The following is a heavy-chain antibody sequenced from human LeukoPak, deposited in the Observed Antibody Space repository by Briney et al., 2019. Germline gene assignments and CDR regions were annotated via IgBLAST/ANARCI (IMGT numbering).Heavy chain of an antibody. D-gene: IGHD2-8*01. CDR2: IYPGDSDI. CDR3: ARHPPGYCTNGVCYGADY. J-gene: IGHJ4*02. CDR1: GYSFTNYW. V-gene: IGHV5-51*01. Sequence: GESLKISCKGSGYSFTNYWIGWVRQMPGKRLEWIGIIYPGDSDIKYSPSFQGQVTISADKSINTAYLQWSSLKASDTAMYYCARHPPGYCTNGVCYGADYWGRGTLVTVSS.